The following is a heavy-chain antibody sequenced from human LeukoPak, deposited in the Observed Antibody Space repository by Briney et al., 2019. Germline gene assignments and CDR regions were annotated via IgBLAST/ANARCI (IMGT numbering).Heavy chain of an antibody. D-gene: IGHD1-1*01. Sequence: ASVKVSCKASGYTFTGYYMHWVRQAPGQGLEWMGWINPNSGGTNYAQKFQGWVTMTRDTSISTAYMELSRLRSDDTAVYYCARDPSRTVRQYYYYYGMDVWGQGTTVTVSS. CDR1: GYTFTGYY. CDR2: INPNSGGT. V-gene: IGHV1-2*04. CDR3: ARDPSRTVRQYYYYYGMDV. J-gene: IGHJ6*02.